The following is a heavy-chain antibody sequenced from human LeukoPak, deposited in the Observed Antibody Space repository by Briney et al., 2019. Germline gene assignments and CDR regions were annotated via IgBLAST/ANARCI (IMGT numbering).Heavy chain of an antibody. J-gene: IGHJ5*02. Sequence: SGTLSLTCAVSGGSISDSTYYWGWVRQSPGKGLDWIGSIFHSGSTYYNPSLKSRVSISVDSSDKQFSLNLKFVTAADTAVYFCARGRGYSFAFDPWGQGTLVTVSS. CDR2: IFHSGST. D-gene: IGHD5-18*01. CDR3: ARGRGYSFAFDP. CDR1: GGSISDSTYY. V-gene: IGHV4-39*07.